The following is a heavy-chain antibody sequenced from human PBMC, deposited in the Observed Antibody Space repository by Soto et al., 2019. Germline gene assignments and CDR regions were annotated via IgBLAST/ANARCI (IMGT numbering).Heavy chain of an antibody. Sequence: SETLSLTCAVYGGSFSGYYWSWIRQPPGKGLEWIGEINHSGSTNYNPSHKSRVTISVDTSKNQFSLKLSSVTAADTAVYYCARGVHRVVTYWGQGTLVTVSS. J-gene: IGHJ4*02. CDR3: ARGVHRVVTY. CDR2: INHSGST. V-gene: IGHV4-34*01. D-gene: IGHD3-22*01. CDR1: GGSFSGYY.